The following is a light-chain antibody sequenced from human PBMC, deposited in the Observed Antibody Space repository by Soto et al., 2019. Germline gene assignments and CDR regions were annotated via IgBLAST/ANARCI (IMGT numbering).Light chain of an antibody. V-gene: IGKV1-27*01. J-gene: IGKJ3*01. CDR1: QGISNY. CDR3: QKYNSAPRT. Sequence: DSRMIQSPSSVSASVGDRVTITCRASQGISNYLAWYQQKPGKVPKLLIYAASTLQSGVPSRFSGSGSGTDFTLTISSLQPEDVATYYCQKYNSAPRTFVPGTKVDIK. CDR2: AAS.